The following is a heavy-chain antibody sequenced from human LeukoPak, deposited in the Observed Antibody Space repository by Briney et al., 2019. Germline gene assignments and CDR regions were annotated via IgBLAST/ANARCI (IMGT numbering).Heavy chain of an antibody. CDR3: ARGPRGTSSPGWLDP. CDR2: ISGSGATT. V-gene: IGHV3-23*01. D-gene: IGHD1-1*01. Sequence: PGGSLRLSCAASGFTFSSYATTWVRQAPGKGLEWVSEISGSGATTYYADSVKGRFTISRDNSTDTLYLQMNTLRDEDTAVYYCARGPRGTSSPGWLDPWGQGTLVTVSS. CDR1: GFTFSSYA. J-gene: IGHJ5*02.